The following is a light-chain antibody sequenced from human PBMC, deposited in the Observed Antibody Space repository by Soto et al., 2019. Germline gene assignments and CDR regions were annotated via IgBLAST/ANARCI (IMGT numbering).Light chain of an antibody. CDR3: QQYGSSPT. CDR2: STS. Sequence: EIVLTQSPGALSLSPGERATLSCRASQSVRSTYLAWYQQSPGQAPRLLIFSTSSRATGIPDRFSGSGSGTDFTLTISRLEPEDIGVYYCQQYGSSPTFGQGTRL. CDR1: QSVRSTY. V-gene: IGKV3-20*01. J-gene: IGKJ5*01.